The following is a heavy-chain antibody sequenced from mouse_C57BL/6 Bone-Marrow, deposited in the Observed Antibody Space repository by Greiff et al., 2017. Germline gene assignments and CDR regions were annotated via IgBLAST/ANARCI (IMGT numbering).Heavy chain of an antibody. CDR1: GYTFTDYY. V-gene: IGHV1-26*01. Sequence: EVQLQQSGPELVKPGASVKISCKASGYTFTDYYMNWVKQSHGKSLEWIGDINPNNGGTSYNQKFKGKATLTVDKSSSTAYMELRSLTSEDSAVYYCARSMVTTGNWFAYWGQGTLVTVSA. CDR3: ARSMVTTGNWFAY. CDR2: INPNNGGT. D-gene: IGHD2-2*01. J-gene: IGHJ3*01.